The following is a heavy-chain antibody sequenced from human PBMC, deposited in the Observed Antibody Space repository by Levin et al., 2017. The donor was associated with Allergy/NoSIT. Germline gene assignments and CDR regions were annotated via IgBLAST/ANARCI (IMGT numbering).Heavy chain of an antibody. D-gene: IGHD2-15*01. CDR3: ARDRVVASSGTYYYYGMAV. J-gene: IGHJ6*02. CDR2: IYYTGST. CDR1: GGSITSYH. Sequence: SQTLSLPCIVSGGSITSYHWSWIRQPPGKGLEWIGYIYYTGSTDYNPSLRSRVAISMDTSKSQFSLTLNSVTAADTAVYYCARDRVVASSGTYYYYGMAVWGRGTTVTVSS. V-gene: IGHV4-59*01.